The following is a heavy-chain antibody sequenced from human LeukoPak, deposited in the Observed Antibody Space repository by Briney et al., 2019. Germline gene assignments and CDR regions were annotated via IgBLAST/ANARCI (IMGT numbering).Heavy chain of an antibody. Sequence: GASVKVSFKASGGTFSSYAISWVRQAPGQGVEWMGGIIPIFGTANYAQKFQGRVTITADKSTSTAYMELSSLRSEDTAVYYCARDIGGYFDYWGQGTLVTVSS. CDR1: GGTFSSYA. V-gene: IGHV1-69*06. D-gene: IGHD3-10*01. CDR2: IIPIFGTA. J-gene: IGHJ4*02. CDR3: ARDIGGYFDY.